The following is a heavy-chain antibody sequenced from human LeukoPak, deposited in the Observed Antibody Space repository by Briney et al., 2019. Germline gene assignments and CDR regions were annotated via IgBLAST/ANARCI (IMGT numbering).Heavy chain of an antibody. CDR1: GGSISSYY. D-gene: IGHD6-13*01. V-gene: IGHV4-59*01. Sequence: PSEILSLTCTVSGGSISSYYWSWIRQPPGKGLEWIGYIYYSGSTNYNPSLKSRVTISVDTSKNQFSLKLSSVTAADTAVYYCARGRGSSWFNWFDPWGQGTLVTVSS. CDR2: IYYSGST. CDR3: ARGRGSSWFNWFDP. J-gene: IGHJ5*02.